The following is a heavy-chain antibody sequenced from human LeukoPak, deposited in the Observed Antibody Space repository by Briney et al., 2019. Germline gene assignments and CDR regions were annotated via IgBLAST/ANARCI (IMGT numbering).Heavy chain of an antibody. Sequence: PSETLSLTCTVSGGSMSSYYWSWIRQPPGKGLEWIAYIHYSGHTNYNPSLKSRVTISLDTSKNQFSLKLTSVTAADTALYYCARQQLPDGTYYFDYWGQGTLVTVSS. V-gene: IGHV4-59*01. CDR2: IHYSGHT. CDR1: GGSMSSYY. D-gene: IGHD6-13*01. J-gene: IGHJ4*02. CDR3: ARQQLPDGTYYFDY.